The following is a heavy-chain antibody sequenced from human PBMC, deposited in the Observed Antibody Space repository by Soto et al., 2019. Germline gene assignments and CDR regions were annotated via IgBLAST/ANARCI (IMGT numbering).Heavy chain of an antibody. CDR1: GFTFSSYA. CDR3: AKEADISGYSTDY. D-gene: IGHD3-22*01. Sequence: GGSLRLSCAASGFTFSSYAMTWVRQAPGKGLEWVSVISGSGGSTHYADSVKGRSTIARDNSKNTLYLQVNSLRAEDTAVYYCAKEADISGYSTDYWGQGTQVTVSS. J-gene: IGHJ4*02. V-gene: IGHV3-23*01. CDR2: ISGSGGST.